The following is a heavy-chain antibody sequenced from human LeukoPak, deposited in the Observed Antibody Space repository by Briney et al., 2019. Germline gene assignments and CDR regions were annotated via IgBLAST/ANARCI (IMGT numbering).Heavy chain of an antibody. CDR1: GFTFSSFW. CDR2: IKQDGSEK. CDR3: ARDLDGSYDY. Sequence: GGSLRLSCAASGFTFSSFWMSWVCQAPGKGLEWVANIKQDGSEKYYVDSVKGRFTISRDNAKNSVHLQMNSLRAEDTAVYYCARDLDGSYDYWGQGTLVTVSS. J-gene: IGHJ4*02. V-gene: IGHV3-7*01. D-gene: IGHD1-26*01.